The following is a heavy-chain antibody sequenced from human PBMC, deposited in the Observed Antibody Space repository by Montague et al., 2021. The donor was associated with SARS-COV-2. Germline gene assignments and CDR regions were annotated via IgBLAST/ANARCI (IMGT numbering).Heavy chain of an antibody. V-gene: IGHV4-4*07. Sequence: SETLSLTCTVSGGSISSYYWSWIRQLAGKGLEWIGRIYTSGSTNYNPSPKSRVTMSVDTSKNQFSLKLRSVTAADTAVYFCARDGLERQWWMLGWFDPWGQGTLVTVSS. J-gene: IGHJ5*02. D-gene: IGHD1-1*01. CDR1: GGSISSYY. CDR3: ARDGLERQWWMLGWFDP. CDR2: IYTSGST.